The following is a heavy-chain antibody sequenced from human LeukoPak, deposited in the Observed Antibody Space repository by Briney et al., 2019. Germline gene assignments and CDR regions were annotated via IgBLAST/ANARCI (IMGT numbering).Heavy chain of an antibody. CDR1: GFTFSDYY. V-gene: IGHV3-11*04. D-gene: IGHD5-24*01. CDR3: ARAGGDGYNSAY. J-gene: IGHJ4*02. CDR2: ISTSGSTT. Sequence: GGSLRLSCAASGFTFSDYYMSWIRQAPGKGLEWVSYISTSGSTTYYADSVKGRFTISTDNSKNSPYLQMNSLRAEDTAVYYCARAGGDGYNSAYWGQGTLVTVSS.